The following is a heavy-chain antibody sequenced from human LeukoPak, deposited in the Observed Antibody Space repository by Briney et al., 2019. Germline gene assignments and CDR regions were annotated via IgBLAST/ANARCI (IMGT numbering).Heavy chain of an antibody. CDR2: IYYSGST. J-gene: IGHJ3*02. V-gene: IGHV4-59*08. CDR1: GGSISSYY. CDR3: ARQSGPLGATFVGSFDI. Sequence: PSETLSLTCAVSGGSISSYYWSWIRQPPGKGLEWIGYIYYSGSTNYNPSLKSRVTISVDTSKNQFSLKLSSVTAADTAVYYCARQSGPLGATFVGSFDIWGQGTMVTVSS. D-gene: IGHD1-26*01.